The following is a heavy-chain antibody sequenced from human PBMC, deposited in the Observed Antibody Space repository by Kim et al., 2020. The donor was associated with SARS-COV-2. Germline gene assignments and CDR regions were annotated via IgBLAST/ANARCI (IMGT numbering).Heavy chain of an antibody. Sequence: YAQKFQGRVTMTRDTSISTAYMELSRLRSDDTAVYYCGQAGTYYYYGMDVWGQGTTVTVSS. J-gene: IGHJ6*02. V-gene: IGHV1-2*02. CDR3: GQAGTYYYYGMDV. D-gene: IGHD6-19*01.